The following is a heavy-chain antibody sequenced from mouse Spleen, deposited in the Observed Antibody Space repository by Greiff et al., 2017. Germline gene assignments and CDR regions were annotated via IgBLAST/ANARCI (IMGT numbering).Heavy chain of an antibody. V-gene: IGHV5-9-3*01. D-gene: IGHD3-3*01. CDR3: ARRGTAIFDY. J-gene: IGHJ2*01. CDR1: GFTFSSYA. Sequence: VHLVESGGGLVKLGGSLKLSCAASGFTFSSYAMSWVRQTPEKRLEWVATISSGGGNTYYPDSVKGRFTISRDNAKNTLYLQMSSLKSEDTAMYYCARRGTAIFDYWGQGTTLTVSS. CDR2: ISSGGGNT.